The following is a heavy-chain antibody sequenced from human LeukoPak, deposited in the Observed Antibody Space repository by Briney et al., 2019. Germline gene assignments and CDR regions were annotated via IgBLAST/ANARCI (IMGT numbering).Heavy chain of an antibody. CDR1: GGSFSGYY. CDR2: IYTSGST. J-gene: IGHJ6*04. CDR3: ARDHPMDV. Sequence: SEALSLTCAVYGGSFSGYYWSWIRQPAGKGLEWIGRIYTSGSTNYNPSLKSRVTMSVDTSKNQFSLKLSSVTAADTAVYYCARDHPMDVWGKGTTVTISS. V-gene: IGHV4-4*07.